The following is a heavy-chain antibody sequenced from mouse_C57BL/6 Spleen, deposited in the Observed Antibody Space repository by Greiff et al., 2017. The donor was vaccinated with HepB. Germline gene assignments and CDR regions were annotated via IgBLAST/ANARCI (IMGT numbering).Heavy chain of an antibody. CDR1: GYTFTSYW. V-gene: IGHV1-69*01. D-gene: IGHD2-3*01. Sequence: VQLQQPGAELVMPGASVKLSCKASGYTFTSYWMHWVKQRPGQGLEWIGEIDPSDSYTNYNQKFKGKSTLTVDKSSSTAYMQLSSLTSEDSAVYYCARSRGYDYLDYWGQGTTLTVSS. J-gene: IGHJ2*01. CDR2: IDPSDSYT. CDR3: ARSRGYDYLDY.